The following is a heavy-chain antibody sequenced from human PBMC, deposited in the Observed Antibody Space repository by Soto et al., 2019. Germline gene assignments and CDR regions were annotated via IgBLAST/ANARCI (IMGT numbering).Heavy chain of an antibody. V-gene: IGHV3-23*01. CDR3: AKDRPFIAVAGSDAFDI. Sequence: GGSLRLSCAASGFTFSSYAMSWVRQAPGKGLEWVSAISGSGGSTYYADSVKGRFTISRDNSKNTLYLQMNSLRAEDTAVYYCAKDRPFIAVAGSDAFDIWGQGTMVTVSS. CDR1: GFTFSSYA. D-gene: IGHD6-19*01. CDR2: ISGSGGST. J-gene: IGHJ3*02.